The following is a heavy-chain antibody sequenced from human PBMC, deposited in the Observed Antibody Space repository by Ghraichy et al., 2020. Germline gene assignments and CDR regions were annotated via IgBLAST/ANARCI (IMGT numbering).Heavy chain of an antibody. Sequence: GGSLRLSCAASGFTFSSYAMSWVRQAPGKGLEWVSAISGSGGSTYYADSVKGRFTISRDNSKNTLYLQMNSLRAEDTAVYYCAKDLGRVTIFGVVIIYYGMDVWGQGTTVTVSS. CDR3: AKDLGRVTIFGVVIIYYGMDV. D-gene: IGHD3-3*01. V-gene: IGHV3-23*01. CDR2: ISGSGGST. J-gene: IGHJ6*02. CDR1: GFTFSSYA.